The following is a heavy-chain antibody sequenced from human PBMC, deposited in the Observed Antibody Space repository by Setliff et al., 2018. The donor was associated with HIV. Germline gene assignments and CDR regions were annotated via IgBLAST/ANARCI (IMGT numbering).Heavy chain of an antibody. Sequence: GGSLRLSCAASGFAFSSYAMSWVRQAPGKGLEWVSIITGSGGSTYYADSVKGRFTISRDNSKNTLTMVMNSLRAEDTAMYYCVRDYVRPGTVGTTSPLDNWGQGTLVTVSS. CDR3: VRDYVRPGTVGTTSPLDN. CDR1: GFAFSSYA. V-gene: IGHV3-23*01. D-gene: IGHD1-26*01. CDR2: ITGSGGST. J-gene: IGHJ1*01.